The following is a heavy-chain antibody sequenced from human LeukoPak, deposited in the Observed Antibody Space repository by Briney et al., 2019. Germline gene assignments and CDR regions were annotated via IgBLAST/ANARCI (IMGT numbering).Heavy chain of an antibody. J-gene: IGHJ6*02. D-gene: IGHD3-10*01. CDR3: ARAGSDYYGMDV. CDR2: INPSGGST. Sequence: GASVKVSCKASGYTFTSYYMHWVRQAPGQGLEWMGIINPSGGSTSYAQKFQGRVTMTRDTSTSTVYMELSSLRSEDTAVYYCARAGSDYYGMDVWGQGTTVTASS. V-gene: IGHV1-46*01. CDR1: GYTFTSYY.